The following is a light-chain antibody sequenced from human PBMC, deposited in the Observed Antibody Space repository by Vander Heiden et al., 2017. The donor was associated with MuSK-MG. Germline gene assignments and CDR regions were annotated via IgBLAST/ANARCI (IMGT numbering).Light chain of an antibody. Sequence: EIVLTQSPGTLSLSPGERATLSCRASQTVSGRYLAWFQQRPGQAPRLLIYGASSRATGIPERFGGSGSGTDFTLTISGLDYEDFAVYYCHQDDSTPRTFGQGTKVEIK. CDR3: HQDDSTPRT. J-gene: IGKJ1*01. CDR2: GAS. CDR1: QTVSGRY. V-gene: IGKV3-20*01.